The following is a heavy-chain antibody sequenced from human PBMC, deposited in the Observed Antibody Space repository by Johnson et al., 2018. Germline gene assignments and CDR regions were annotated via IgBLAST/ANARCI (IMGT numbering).Heavy chain of an antibody. Sequence: VQLVESGGGLVKPGRSLRLSCTASGFTFGDYAMSWFRQAPGKGLEWVGFIRSKAYGGTTEYAASVKGRFTISRDDSKSIAYLQMNSLKTEDTAVYYCTRGHLERFLEWLAPALDIWGQGTMVTVSS. CDR1: GFTFGDYA. CDR3: TRGHLERFLEWLAPALDI. D-gene: IGHD3-3*01. J-gene: IGHJ3*02. V-gene: IGHV3-49*05. CDR2: IRSKAYGGTT.